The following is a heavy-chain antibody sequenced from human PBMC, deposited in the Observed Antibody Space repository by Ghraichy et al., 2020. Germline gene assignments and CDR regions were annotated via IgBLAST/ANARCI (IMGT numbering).Heavy chain of an antibody. V-gene: IGHV3-48*02. CDR2: ISSSSSTI. Sequence: SLRLSCAASAFTFSSYSMNWVRQAPGKGLEWVSYISSSSSTIYYADSVKGRFTISRDNAKNSLYLQMNSLRDEDTAVYYCSSLYSNFPFYYYYYGMDVWGQGTTVTVSS. CDR3: SSLYSNFPFYYYYYGMDV. D-gene: IGHD4-11*01. J-gene: IGHJ6*02. CDR1: AFTFSSYS.